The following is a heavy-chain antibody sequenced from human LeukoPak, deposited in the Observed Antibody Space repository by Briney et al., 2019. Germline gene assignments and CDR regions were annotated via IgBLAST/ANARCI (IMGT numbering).Heavy chain of an antibody. CDR1: GFTSSSYA. D-gene: IGHD3-22*01. J-gene: IGHJ4*02. Sequence: GSLRLSCAASGFTSSSYAMSCVRQAPGKGLEWVSAISGSGGSTYYADSVKGRFTISRDNSKNTLYLQMNSLRAEDTAVYYCAKDTDYYDSSGYYYLDYWGQGTLVTVSS. CDR3: AKDTDYYDSSGYYYLDY. V-gene: IGHV3-23*01. CDR2: ISGSGGST.